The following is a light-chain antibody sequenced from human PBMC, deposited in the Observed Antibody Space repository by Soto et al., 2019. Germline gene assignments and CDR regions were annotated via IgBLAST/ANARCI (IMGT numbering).Light chain of an antibody. CDR1: QSFRGL. Sequence: VLTQSPVTLSLSPGERATLSCRASQSFRGLLAWYQQKPGQAPRLLIYDAYNRATGIPPRFSGSGSGTDFTHTISSLEPEVSAVYYCQQHQRWPITFGQGTRLEIK. V-gene: IGKV3-11*01. CDR3: QQHQRWPIT. CDR2: DAY. J-gene: IGKJ5*01.